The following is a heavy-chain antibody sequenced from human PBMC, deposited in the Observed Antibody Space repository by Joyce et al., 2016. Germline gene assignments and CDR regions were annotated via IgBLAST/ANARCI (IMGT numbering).Heavy chain of an antibody. J-gene: IGHJ5*02. Sequence: EVQLVESGGGLVQPGGSLRLSCAASGFSFSGYWMHWVRQAPGKGLVVVSRINTDGSSTRFADSVKGLFTISRDNAKNTLYLQMNSLRAEDTAVYYCVRGISARPGGPNWFDPWGQGTLVTVSS. CDR2: INTDGSST. D-gene: IGHD6-6*01. CDR1: GFSFSGYW. CDR3: VRGISARPGGPNWFDP. V-gene: IGHV3-74*01.